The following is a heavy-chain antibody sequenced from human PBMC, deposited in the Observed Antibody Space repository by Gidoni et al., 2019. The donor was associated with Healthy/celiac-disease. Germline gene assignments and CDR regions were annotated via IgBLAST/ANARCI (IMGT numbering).Heavy chain of an antibody. CDR1: GDSVSSNSAA. D-gene: IGHD3-3*01. CDR2: TYYRSKWYN. V-gene: IGHV6-1*01. Sequence: QVQLQQSGPGLVKPSQTLSLTCAISGDSVSSNSAAWNWIRQSPSRGLEWLGRTYYRSKWYNDYAVSVKSRITINPDTSKNQFSLQLNSVTPEDTAVYYCARTYYVFGVVIVYYYGMDVWGQGTTVTVSS. CDR3: ARTYYVFGVVIVYYYGMDV. J-gene: IGHJ6*02.